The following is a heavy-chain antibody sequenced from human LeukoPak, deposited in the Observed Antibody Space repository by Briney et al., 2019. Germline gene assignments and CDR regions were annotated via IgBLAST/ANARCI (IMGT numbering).Heavy chain of an antibody. J-gene: IGHJ4*02. CDR3: ARSPGILRFLEWLDLPYYFDY. D-gene: IGHD3-3*01. V-gene: IGHV4-30-2*01. CDR2: IYHSGST. CDR1: GGSISSGGYS. Sequence: SETLSLTCAVSGGSISSGGYSWSWIRQPPGKGLEWIGYIYHSGSTYYNPSLKSRVTISVDTSKNQFSLKLSSVTAADTAVYYCARSPGILRFLEWLDLPYYFDYWGQGTLVTVSS.